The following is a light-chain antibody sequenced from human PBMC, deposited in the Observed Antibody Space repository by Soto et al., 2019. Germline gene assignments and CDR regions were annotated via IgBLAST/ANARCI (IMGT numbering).Light chain of an antibody. CDR3: QRYGSSPPYP. CDR1: QSVSSAY. V-gene: IGKV3-20*01. CDR2: GAS. J-gene: IGKJ2*01. Sequence: EIVLTQSPGTLSLSPGERATLSCRANQSVSSAYLAWYQQKPGQAPRLLISGASIRATGIPERFSGSGSGTDFTLTISRLEPEDSAVYDSQRYGSSPPYPFGPWTKLEIK.